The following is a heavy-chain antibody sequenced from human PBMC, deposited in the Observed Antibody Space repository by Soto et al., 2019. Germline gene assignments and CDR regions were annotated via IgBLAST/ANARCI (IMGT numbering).Heavy chain of an antibody. CDR1: GFTFSSYA. V-gene: IGHV3-23*01. D-gene: IGHD3-10*01. Sequence: EVQLLESGGGLVQPGGSLRLSCAASGFTFSSYAMSWVRQAPGKGLEWVSAISGSGGSTYYADSVKGRFTISRDNSKNTLYLQMNSLRAEDTAVYYCAKGAVSGRAKYNAFDIWGQGTMVTVSS. J-gene: IGHJ3*02. CDR3: AKGAVSGRAKYNAFDI. CDR2: ISGSGGST.